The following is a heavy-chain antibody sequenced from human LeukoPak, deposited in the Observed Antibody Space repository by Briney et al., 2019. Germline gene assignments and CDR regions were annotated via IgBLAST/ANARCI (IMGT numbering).Heavy chain of an antibody. CDR2: ISSSSSYI. D-gene: IGHD6-19*01. V-gene: IGHV3-21*01. Sequence: PGGSLRLSCAASGFTFSNAWMSWVRQAPGKGLEWVSSISSSSSYIYFADSVKGRFTSSRDNAKNSLYLQMNSLRAEDTAVYYCARDRDGSGWHDYWGQGTLVTVSS. CDR3: ARDRDGSGWHDY. J-gene: IGHJ4*02. CDR1: GFTFSNAW.